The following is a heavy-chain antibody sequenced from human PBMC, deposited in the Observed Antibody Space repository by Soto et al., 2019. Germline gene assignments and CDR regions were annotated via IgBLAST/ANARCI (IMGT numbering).Heavy chain of an antibody. D-gene: IGHD3-10*01. J-gene: IGHJ6*02. Sequence: SETLSLTCAVYGGSFSGYYWSWIRQPPGKGLEWIGEINHSGSTNYNPSLKSRVTISVDTSKNQFSLKLSSVTAADTAVYYCARVSLYGSGAGMDVWGQGTTVTVSS. CDR2: INHSGST. CDR3: ARVSLYGSGAGMDV. V-gene: IGHV4-34*01. CDR1: GGSFSGYY.